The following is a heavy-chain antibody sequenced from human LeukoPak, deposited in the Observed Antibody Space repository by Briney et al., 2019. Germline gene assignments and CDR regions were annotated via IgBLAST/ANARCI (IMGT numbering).Heavy chain of an antibody. V-gene: IGHV4-39*01. D-gene: IGHD6-6*01. Sequence: PSETLSLTCTVSGGSISSGGYYWSWIRQHPGKGLEWIGYIYYSGSTYYNPSLKSRVTISVDTSKNQFSLKLSSVTAADTAVYYCATGIAARPPGAFDIWGQGTMVTVSS. CDR3: ATGIAARPPGAFDI. CDR1: GGSISSGGYY. CDR2: IYYSGST. J-gene: IGHJ3*02.